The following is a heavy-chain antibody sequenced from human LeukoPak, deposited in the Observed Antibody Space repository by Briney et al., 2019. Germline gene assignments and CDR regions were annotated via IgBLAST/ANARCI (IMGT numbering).Heavy chain of an antibody. CDR2: INRSGNVT. J-gene: IGHJ4*02. CDR1: GFTLSDYW. CDR3: AKDQQWLAPTTAIDY. V-gene: IGHV3-74*01. Sequence: GGSLRLSCAGSGFTLSDYWMHWVRQGPGKGLVWIARINRSGNVTNLADSVKGRFTISRDNSKNTLYLQMNSLRAEDTAVYYCAKDQQWLAPTTAIDYWGQGTLVTVSS. D-gene: IGHD6-19*01.